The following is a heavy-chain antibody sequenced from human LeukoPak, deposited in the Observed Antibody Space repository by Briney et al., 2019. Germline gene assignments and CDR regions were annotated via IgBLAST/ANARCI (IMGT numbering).Heavy chain of an antibody. CDR1: GYSFTSSW. J-gene: IGHJ4*02. Sequence: GESLKISCKGSGYSFTSSWLAWVRQMPGKGLEWMGIVYPSNSETRYSPSFQGQVTISADKSISTGYLQWSSLKASDTAIYFCARHRYSGSDTQGFDYWGQGTLVTVSS. CDR2: VYPSNSET. CDR3: ARHRYSGSDTQGFDY. D-gene: IGHD5-12*01. V-gene: IGHV5-51*01.